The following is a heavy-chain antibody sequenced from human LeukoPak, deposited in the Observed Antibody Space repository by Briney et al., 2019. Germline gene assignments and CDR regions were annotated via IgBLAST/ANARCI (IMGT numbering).Heavy chain of an antibody. D-gene: IGHD3-22*01. V-gene: IGHV3-48*01. CDR3: ASLPYDSSGFRDY. J-gene: IGHJ4*02. CDR2: ISSSSSTI. CDR1: GFTFSSYS. Sequence: GGSLRLSCAASGFTFSSYSMNWVRQAPGKGREWVSYISSSSSTIYYADSVRGRFTISRDNAKNSLYLQMNSLRAEDTAVYYCASLPYDSSGFRDYWGQGTLVTVSS.